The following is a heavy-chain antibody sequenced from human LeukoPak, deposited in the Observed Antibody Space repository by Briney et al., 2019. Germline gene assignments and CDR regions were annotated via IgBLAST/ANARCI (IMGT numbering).Heavy chain of an antibody. CDR1: GFTFDDYA. J-gene: IGHJ3*02. D-gene: IGHD5-24*01. CDR2: ISWNSGSI. V-gene: IGHV3-9*03. CDR3: AKDSLIRDGYNTNAFDI. Sequence: GRSLRLSCAASGFTFDDYAMHWVRQAPGKGLEWVSGISWNSGSIGYADSVKGRFTISRDNAKNSLYLQMNSLRAEDMALYYCAKDSLIRDGYNTNAFDIRGQGTMVTVSS.